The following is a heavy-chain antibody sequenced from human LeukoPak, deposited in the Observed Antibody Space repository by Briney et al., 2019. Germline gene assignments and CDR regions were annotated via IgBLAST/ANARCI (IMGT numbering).Heavy chain of an antibody. J-gene: IGHJ5*02. D-gene: IGHD6-6*01. Sequence: PRGSLRLSCAASGFTFSSYSMNWVRQAPGKGLEWVSSISSSSSYIYYADSVKGRFTISRDNAKNSLYLQMNSLRAEDTAVYYCARGTDEYSSSSGRFDPWGQGTLVTDCS. CDR3: ARGTDEYSSSSGRFDP. V-gene: IGHV3-21*01. CDR1: GFTFSSYS. CDR2: ISSSSSYI.